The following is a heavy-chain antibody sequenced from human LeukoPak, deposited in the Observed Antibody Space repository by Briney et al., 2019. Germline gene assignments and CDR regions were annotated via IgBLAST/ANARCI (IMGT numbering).Heavy chain of an antibody. CDR2: ISYDGSNK. CDR1: GFTFSSYG. CDR3: ANQGGGYSGYAGDY. J-gene: IGHJ4*02. V-gene: IGHV3-30*18. Sequence: GGSLRLSCAASGFTFSSYGMHWVRQAPGKGLEWVAVISYDGSNKYYADSVKGRFTISRDNSKNTLYLQMNSLRAEDTAAYYCANQGGGYSGYAGDYWGQGTQVTVSS. D-gene: IGHD5-12*01.